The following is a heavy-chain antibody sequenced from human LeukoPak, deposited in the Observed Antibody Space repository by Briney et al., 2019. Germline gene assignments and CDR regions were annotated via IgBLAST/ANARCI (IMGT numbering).Heavy chain of an antibody. J-gene: IGHJ6*02. CDR2: IYYSGST. CDR1: GGSISSYY. Sequence: SETLSLTCTVSGGSISSYYWSWIRQPPGKGLEWIGYIYYSGSTNYNPSLKSRVTISVDTSKNQFSLKLSSVTAADTAVYYCARGVDTAMVGDYYYYGMDVWGQGTTVTVSS. CDR3: ARGVDTAMVGDYYYYGMDV. D-gene: IGHD5-18*01. V-gene: IGHV4-59*01.